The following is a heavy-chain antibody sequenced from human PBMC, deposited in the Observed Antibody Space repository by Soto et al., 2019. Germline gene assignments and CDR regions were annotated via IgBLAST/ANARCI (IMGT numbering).Heavy chain of an antibody. CDR1: GGSISSSSYY. CDR2: IYYSGST. V-gene: IGHV4-39*01. CDR3: ATQGRTVESGAPNWFDP. J-gene: IGHJ5*02. D-gene: IGHD3-3*01. Sequence: KPSETLSLTCTVSGGSISSSSYYWGWIRQPPGKGLEWIGSIYYSGSTYYNPSLKSRVTISVDTSKNQFSLKLSSVTAADTAVYYCATQGRTVESGAPNWFDPWGQGTLVTVSS.